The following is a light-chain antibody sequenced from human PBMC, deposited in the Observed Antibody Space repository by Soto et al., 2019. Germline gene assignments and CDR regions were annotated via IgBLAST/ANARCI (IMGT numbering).Light chain of an antibody. V-gene: IGKV3-15*01. CDR3: QQYHNWPLT. CDR2: ATA. Sequence: EIVMTQSPATLSVSPGESATLSCRASQRVSTDLAWYQQKPGQAPRLVMYATATRATGIPPRFSGNGSGTEFTLTISSLQSEDFAVYFCQQYHNWPLTFGQGTKVDIK. CDR1: QRVSTD. J-gene: IGKJ1*01.